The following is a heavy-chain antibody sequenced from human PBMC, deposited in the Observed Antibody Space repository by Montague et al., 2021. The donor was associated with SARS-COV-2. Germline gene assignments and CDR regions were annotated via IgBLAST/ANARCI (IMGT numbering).Heavy chain of an antibody. J-gene: IGHJ6*02. Sequence: TFSSYAMSWVRQAPGKGLEWIGSIYYSGSTYYNPSLKSRVTISVDTSKNQFSLKLSSVTAADTAVYYCARDTRITMIVVVQGYGMDVWGQGTTVTVSS. CDR1: TFSSYA. CDR2: IYYSGST. D-gene: IGHD3-22*01. V-gene: IGHV4-39*07. CDR3: ARDTRITMIVVVQGYGMDV.